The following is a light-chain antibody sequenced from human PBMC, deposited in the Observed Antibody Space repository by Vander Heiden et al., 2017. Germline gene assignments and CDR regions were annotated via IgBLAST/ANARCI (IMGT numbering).Light chain of an antibody. Sequence: ENVLPPPPATPSLSPGERATLSCRASQSVSSYLAWYQQKPGQAPRLLIYDASNRATGVPARFSGSGSERDFTLTISSLEPEDFAIYYCQQRSNWPAAFGGGTMVEIK. V-gene: IGKV3-11*02. CDR2: DAS. J-gene: IGKJ4*01. CDR3: QQRSNWPAA. CDR1: QSVSSY.